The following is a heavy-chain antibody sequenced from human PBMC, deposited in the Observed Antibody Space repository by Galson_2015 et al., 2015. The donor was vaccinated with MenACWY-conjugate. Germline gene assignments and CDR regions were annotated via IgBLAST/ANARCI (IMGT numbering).Heavy chain of an antibody. CDR3: ATMNGYFEY. J-gene: IGHJ4*02. D-gene: IGHD2-8*01. CDR2: ITGSGDTT. Sequence: SLRLSCAASGFTFSTYGMSWVRQAPGKGLEWVSAITGSGDTTYYADSVKGRFTISRDNSKNTLYLQMNSLRAEETVVYYCATMNGYFEYWGQGTLVTVSS. V-gene: IGHV3-23*01. CDR1: GFTFSTYG.